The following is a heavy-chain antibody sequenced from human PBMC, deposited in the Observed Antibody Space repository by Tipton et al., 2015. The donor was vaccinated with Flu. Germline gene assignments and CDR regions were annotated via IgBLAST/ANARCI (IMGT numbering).Heavy chain of an antibody. V-gene: IGHV1-69*09. CDR2: IIPNLGMA. D-gene: IGHD6-13*01. CDR1: GGTFSSYT. Sequence: QLVQSGAEVKKPGSSVKVSCKVSGGTFSSYTISWVRQAPGQGLEWMGRIIPNLGMADYAQKFQGRITITADKSTSTAYMELSSLRSEDTAAYFCARGQQLLRDYFDNWGQGTLVTVSS. CDR3: ARGQQLLRDYFDN. J-gene: IGHJ4*02.